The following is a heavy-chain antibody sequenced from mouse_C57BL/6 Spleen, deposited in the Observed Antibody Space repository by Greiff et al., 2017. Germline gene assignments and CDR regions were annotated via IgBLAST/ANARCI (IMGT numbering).Heavy chain of an antibody. CDR1: GFTFSDYG. J-gene: IGHJ2*01. V-gene: IGHV5-17*01. CDR3: ARIHYGSSFDYFDY. D-gene: IGHD1-1*01. CDR2: ISSGSSTI. Sequence: EVKVEESGGGLVKPGGSLKLSCAASGFTFSDYGMHWVRQAPEKGLEWVAYISSGSSTIYYADTVKGRFTISRDNAKNTLFLQMTSLRSEDTAMNYWARIHYGSSFDYFDYWGQGTTLTVSS.